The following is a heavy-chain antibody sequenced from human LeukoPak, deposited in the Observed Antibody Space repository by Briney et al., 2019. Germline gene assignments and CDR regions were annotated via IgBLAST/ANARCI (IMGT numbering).Heavy chain of an antibody. V-gene: IGHV3-30*04. Sequence: GGSLRLSCAASGFTFSTYAMHWVRQAPGKGLEWVAVISYDGNNKYYADSVKGRFTISRDNSKNTLYLQMNSLTVEDTAVYYCARDQWGYGSGSADYNYYYVDVWGKGTTVTVSS. CDR2: ISYDGNNK. CDR1: GFTFSTYA. CDR3: ARDQWGYGSGSADYNYYYVDV. J-gene: IGHJ6*03. D-gene: IGHD3-10*01.